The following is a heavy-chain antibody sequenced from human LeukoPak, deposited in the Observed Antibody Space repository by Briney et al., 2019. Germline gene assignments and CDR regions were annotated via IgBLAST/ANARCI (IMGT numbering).Heavy chain of an antibody. CDR3: ARPSGYTPDAFDI. D-gene: IGHD3-3*01. CDR1: GGSFSGCY. V-gene: IGHV4-34*01. Sequence: SETLSLTCAVYGGSFSGCYWSWIRQPPGKGLEWIGEINHSGSTNYNPSLKSRVTISVDTSKNQFSLKLSSVTAADTAVYYCARPSGYTPDAFDIWGQGTMVTVSS. J-gene: IGHJ3*02. CDR2: INHSGST.